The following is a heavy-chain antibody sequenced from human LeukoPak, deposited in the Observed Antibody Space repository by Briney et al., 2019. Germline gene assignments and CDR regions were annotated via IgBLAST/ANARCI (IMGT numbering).Heavy chain of an antibody. D-gene: IGHD3-22*01. Sequence: SETLSLTCTVSGGSISSYYWSWIRQPPGKGLEWIGYIYYSGSTNYNPPLKSRVAISVVTSNNQFSLKLSSVTAADTAVYFCARRTYYYDSSGYYYYYMDVWGKGTTVTVSS. V-gene: IGHV4-59*08. CDR3: ARRTYYYDSSGYYYYYMDV. CDR1: GGSISSYY. J-gene: IGHJ6*03. CDR2: IYYSGST.